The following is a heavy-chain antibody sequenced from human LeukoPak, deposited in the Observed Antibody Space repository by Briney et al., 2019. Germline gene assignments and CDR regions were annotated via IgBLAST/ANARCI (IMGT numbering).Heavy chain of an antibody. V-gene: IGHV3-30*03. J-gene: IGHJ4*02. CDR2: ISYDGSNK. Sequence: GGSLRLSCAASGFTFSSYGMHWVRQAPGKGLEWVAVISYDGSNKYYADSVKGRFTISRDNSKNTLYLQMNSLRAEDTAVYYCATPAGNIAARGFDYWGQGTLVTVSS. D-gene: IGHD6-6*01. CDR1: GFTFSSYG. CDR3: ATPAGNIAARGFDY.